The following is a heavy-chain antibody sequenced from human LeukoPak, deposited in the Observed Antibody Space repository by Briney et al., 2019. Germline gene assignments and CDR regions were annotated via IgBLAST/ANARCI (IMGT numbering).Heavy chain of an antibody. CDR2: INHSGST. Sequence: SETLSLTCAVYGGSFSGYYWSWIRQPPGKGLEWIGEINHSGSTNYNPSLKSRVTISVDTSKNQFSLKLSSVTAADTAVYYCARAVGATDDAFDIWGQGTMVTVSS. CDR3: ARAVGATDDAFDI. CDR1: GGSFSGYY. J-gene: IGHJ3*02. D-gene: IGHD1-26*01. V-gene: IGHV4-34*01.